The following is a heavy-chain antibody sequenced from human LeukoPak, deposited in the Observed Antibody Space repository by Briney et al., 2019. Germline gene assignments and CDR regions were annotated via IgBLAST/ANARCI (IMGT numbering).Heavy chain of an antibody. D-gene: IGHD2-15*01. CDR2: INPNSGGT. CDR1: GYTFTGYY. Sequence: ASVKVSCKASGYTFTGYYMHWVRQAPGQGLEWMGWINPNSGGTNYAQKFQGRVTMTRNTSISTAYMELSSLRSEDTAVYYCAREGEYCSGGSCYGYNWFDPWGQGTLVTVSS. CDR3: AREGEYCSGGSCYGYNWFDP. J-gene: IGHJ5*02. V-gene: IGHV1-2*02.